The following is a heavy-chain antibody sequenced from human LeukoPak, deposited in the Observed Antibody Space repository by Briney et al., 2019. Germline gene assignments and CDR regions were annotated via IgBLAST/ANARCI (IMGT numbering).Heavy chain of an antibody. J-gene: IGHJ4*02. CDR3: VRLAGTNPYYFDY. D-gene: IGHD6-13*01. Sequence: GGSLRLSCSASGFTFSSYAMHWVRQAPGKGLEYVSAISSNGGSTYYADSVKGRFTISRDNAKNSLSLQMNSLRAEDTAVYYCVRLAGTNPYYFDYWGQGTLVTVSS. CDR2: ISSNGGST. V-gene: IGHV3-64*04. CDR1: GFTFSSYA.